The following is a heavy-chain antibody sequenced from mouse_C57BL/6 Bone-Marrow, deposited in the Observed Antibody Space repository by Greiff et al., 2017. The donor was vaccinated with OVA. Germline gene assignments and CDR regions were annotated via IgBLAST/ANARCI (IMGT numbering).Heavy chain of an antibody. CDR2: ISRGGSYT. Sequence: EVHLVESGGDLVKPGGSLKLSCAASGFTFSSYGMSWVRQTPDKRLEWVATISRGGSYTYYTDRVKGRFTIPRDNAKNTLYLQMSRRRSEDTAMESCESPGAYYDVTNFDCGGQGTTLTVSS. D-gene: IGHD2-4*01. J-gene: IGHJ2*01. V-gene: IGHV5-6*01. CDR1: GFTFSSYG. CDR3: ESPGAYYDVTNFDC.